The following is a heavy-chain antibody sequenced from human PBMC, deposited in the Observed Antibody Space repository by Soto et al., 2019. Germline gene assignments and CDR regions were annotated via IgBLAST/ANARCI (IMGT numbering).Heavy chain of an antibody. V-gene: IGHV3-23*01. CDR1: GFTFSSYA. CDR3: AKAGGAFYDSRGFYSYYFDY. J-gene: IGHJ4*02. Sequence: PGGSLRLSCVASGFTFSSYAMSWVRQAPGKGLEWVSAMSGDAVSTYYADTVKGRFTISRDNSKKTVYLQMNSLNAEDTAVYYFAKAGGAFYDSRGFYSYYFDYWGLGTLVTVSS. D-gene: IGHD3-22*01. CDR2: MSGDAVST.